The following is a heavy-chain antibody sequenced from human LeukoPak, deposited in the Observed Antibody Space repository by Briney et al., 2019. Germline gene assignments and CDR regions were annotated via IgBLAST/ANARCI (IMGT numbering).Heavy chain of an antibody. D-gene: IGHD6-25*01. CDR2: IYYSGSA. J-gene: IGHJ4*02. CDR3: ARAGGVKTAALDLDY. CDR1: GGSISSGDYY. Sequence: SETLSLTCTVAGGSISSGDYYWSCIRQPPGKGLEWIGYIYYSGSANHNPSLKSRVTISRDTSKNQFSLKLTSVTTADTAVYYCARAGGVKTAALDLDYSGQGTLVTVSS. V-gene: IGHV4-61*08.